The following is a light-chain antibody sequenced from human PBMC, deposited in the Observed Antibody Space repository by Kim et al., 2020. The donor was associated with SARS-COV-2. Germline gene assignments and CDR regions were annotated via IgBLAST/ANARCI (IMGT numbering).Light chain of an antibody. CDR1: QSVSSN. V-gene: IGKV3-15*01. J-gene: IGKJ1*01. Sequence: EIVMTQSPATLSVSPGERATLSCRASQSVSSNLAWYQQKPGQAPRLLIYGASTRATGIPARFSGSGSGTEFTLTISSLQSEDFAVEYCKQYNNWSPWTFGQGTKVDIK. CDR3: KQYNNWSPWT. CDR2: GAS.